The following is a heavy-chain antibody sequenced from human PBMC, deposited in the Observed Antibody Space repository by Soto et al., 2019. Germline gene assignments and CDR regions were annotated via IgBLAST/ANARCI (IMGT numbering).Heavy chain of an antibody. Sequence: PSETLSLTCTVSGGSISSYYWSWIRQPPGKGLEWIGYIYYSGSTNYNPSLKSRVTISVDTSKNQFSLKLSSVTAADTAVYYCASVSGIAAAGPYFDYWGQGTLVTVSS. D-gene: IGHD6-13*01. CDR1: GGSISSYY. V-gene: IGHV4-59*01. J-gene: IGHJ4*02. CDR2: IYYSGST. CDR3: ASVSGIAAAGPYFDY.